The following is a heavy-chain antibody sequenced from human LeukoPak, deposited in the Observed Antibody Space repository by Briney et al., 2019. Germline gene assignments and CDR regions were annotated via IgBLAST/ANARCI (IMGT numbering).Heavy chain of an antibody. V-gene: IGHV4-39*01. CDR3: ARIGSYWEVY. J-gene: IGHJ4*02. CDR1: GGSISSTTYY. D-gene: IGHD1-26*01. CDR2: ISYSGST. Sequence: TSETLSLTCTVSGGSISSTTYYWGWIRQPPGKGLEWIGSISYSGSTYYNPSLKSRVTISVDTSKNQFSLKLSSVTAADTAVYYCARIGSYWEVYWGQGTLVTVSS.